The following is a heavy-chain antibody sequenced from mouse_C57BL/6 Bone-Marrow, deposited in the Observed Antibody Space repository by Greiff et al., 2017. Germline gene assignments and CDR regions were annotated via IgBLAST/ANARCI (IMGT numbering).Heavy chain of an antibody. J-gene: IGHJ3*01. D-gene: IGHD4-1*01. CDR2: IRYDGSN. Sequence: EVKLEESGPGLVKPSQSLSLTCSVTGYSITSGYYWNWIRQFPGNQLEWMGYIRYDGSNNYNPSLKNRISITRDTSKNQLFLKLNSVTTEDTATYYRARGNWDVGAYWGQGTLVTVSA. CDR3: ARGNWDVGAY. CDR1: GYSITSGYY. V-gene: IGHV3-6*01.